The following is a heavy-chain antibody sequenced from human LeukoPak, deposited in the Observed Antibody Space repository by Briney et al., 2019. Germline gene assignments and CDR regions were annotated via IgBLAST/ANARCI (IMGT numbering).Heavy chain of an antibody. CDR3: VKGFGVGWFGD. CDR1: GFTFSSFG. CDR2: IRYDGNKK. D-gene: IGHD3-10*01. J-gene: IGHJ4*02. V-gene: IGHV3-30*02. Sequence: GGSLRLSCAASGFTFSSFGMHWVRQAPGEGLEWVAFIRYDGNKKDYADSMKGRITISRDNSRNILYLQMDSLSPEDAAVYHCVKGFGVGWFGDWGQGTLVTVSS.